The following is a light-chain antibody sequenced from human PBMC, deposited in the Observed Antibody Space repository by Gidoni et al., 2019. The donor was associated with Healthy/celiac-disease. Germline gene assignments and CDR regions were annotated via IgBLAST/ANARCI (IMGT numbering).Light chain of an antibody. CDR2: EGT. CDR3: SSYASSSTSHVI. J-gene: IGLJ2*01. Sequence: QSALTQPASVSGSPGQSITITCTGTISDVGSYNLVSWYQQHPGKAPALILYEGTKRPSGVSDRFSGSKSGNTASLTISGLQADDEADYYCSSYASSSTSHVIFGGGTKLTGL. CDR1: ISDVGSYNL. V-gene: IGLV2-23*01.